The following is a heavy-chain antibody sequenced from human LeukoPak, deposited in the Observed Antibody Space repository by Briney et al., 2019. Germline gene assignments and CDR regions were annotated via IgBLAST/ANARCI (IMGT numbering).Heavy chain of an antibody. CDR1: GFTFSDYE. CDR3: ATNPKSRAGFFDF. D-gene: IGHD5-24*01. J-gene: IGHJ4*02. V-gene: IGHV3-48*03. Sequence: GGSLSLSCAASGFTFSDYEMNWVRQAPGKGLEWVSYITGSGTSVYYADSVKGRFTISRDNAKNSLYLQMNSLRAEDTAFYYCATNPKSRAGFFDFWGQGTLVTVSS. CDR2: ITGSGTSV.